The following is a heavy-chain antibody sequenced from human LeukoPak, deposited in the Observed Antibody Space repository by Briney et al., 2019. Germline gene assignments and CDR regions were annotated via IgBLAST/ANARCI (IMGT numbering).Heavy chain of an antibody. CDR2: IGWNTGSI. V-gene: IGHV3-9*01. D-gene: IGHD3-22*01. CDR1: GFTFHDYA. J-gene: IGHJ4*02. CDR3: ARAGGYDSSGYSGYFDY. Sequence: GRSLRLSCAASGFTFHDYAMHWVRQAPGKGLEWVSGIGWNTGSIVYADSVKGRFTISRDNSKNTLYLQMNSLRAEDTAVYYCARAGGYDSSGYSGYFDYWGQGTLVTVSS.